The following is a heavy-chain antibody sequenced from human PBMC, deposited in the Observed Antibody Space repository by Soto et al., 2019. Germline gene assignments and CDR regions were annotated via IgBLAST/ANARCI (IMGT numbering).Heavy chain of an antibody. Sequence: EVQLLESGGGLVQPGGSLRLSCAASGFTFSSYAMSWVRQAPGKGLEWVSAISGSGGSTYYADSVKGRFTISRDNSKNTLYLQMNSLRAEDTAVYYCAKEFDHYDSSGYYRYWYFDLWGRGTLVTVSS. CDR2: ISGSGGST. V-gene: IGHV3-23*01. CDR3: AKEFDHYDSSGYYRYWYFDL. J-gene: IGHJ2*01. D-gene: IGHD3-22*01. CDR1: GFTFSSYA.